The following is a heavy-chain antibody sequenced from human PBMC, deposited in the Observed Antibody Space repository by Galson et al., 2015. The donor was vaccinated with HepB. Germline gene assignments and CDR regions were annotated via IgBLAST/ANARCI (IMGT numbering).Heavy chain of an antibody. Sequence: ETLSLTCTVSGGSISSSSYYWGWIRQPPGKGLEWIGSIYYSGSTYYNPSLKSRVTISVDTSKNQFSLKLSSVTAADTAVYYCARHRLEDSNGDYYYYYCMDVWGQGTTVTVSS. V-gene: IGHV4-39*01. D-gene: IGHD3-3*01. J-gene: IGHJ6*02. CDR1: GGSISSSSYY. CDR3: ARHRLEDSNGDYYYYYCMDV. CDR2: IYYSGST.